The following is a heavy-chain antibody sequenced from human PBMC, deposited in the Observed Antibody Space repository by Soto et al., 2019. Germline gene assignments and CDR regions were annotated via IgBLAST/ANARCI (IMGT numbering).Heavy chain of an antibody. V-gene: IGHV3-30*18. D-gene: IGHD3-22*01. CDR3: AKLISRSTYYYDSSGYYYVSLPDY. CDR2: ISYDGSNK. CDR1: GFPFSSYG. J-gene: IGHJ4*02. Sequence: PGGSLRLSCAASGFPFSSYGMHWVRQAPGKGLEWVAVISYDGSNKYYADSVKGRFTISRDNSKNTLYLQMNSLRAEDTAVYYCAKLISRSTYYYDSSGYYYVSLPDYWGQGTLVTVSS.